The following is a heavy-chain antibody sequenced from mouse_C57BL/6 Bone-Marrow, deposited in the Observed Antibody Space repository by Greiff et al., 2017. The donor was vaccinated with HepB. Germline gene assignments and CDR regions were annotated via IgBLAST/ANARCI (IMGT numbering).Heavy chain of an antibody. V-gene: IGHV14-4*01. D-gene: IGHD2-5*01. J-gene: IGHJ4*01. CDR3: TTLGSNGTIYYAMDY. Sequence: EVQLQQSGAELVRPGASVKLSCTASGFNIKDDYMHWVKQRPEQGLEWIGWIDPENGDTEYASKFQGKATITADTSSNTAYLQLSSLISEDTAVYYCTTLGSNGTIYYAMDYWGQGTSVTVSS. CDR1: GFNIKDDY. CDR2: IDPENGDT.